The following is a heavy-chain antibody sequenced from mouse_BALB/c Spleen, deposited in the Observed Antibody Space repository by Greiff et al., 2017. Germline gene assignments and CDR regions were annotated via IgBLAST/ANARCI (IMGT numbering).Heavy chain of an antibody. CDR3: AYDYDGGFAY. V-gene: IGHV1-37*01. CDR1: GYSFTGYF. Sequence: EVKVVESGPELVKPGASVKISCKASGYSFTGYFMNWVKQSHGKSLEWIGRINPYNGDTFYNQKFKGKATLTVDKSSSTAHMELLSLTSEDSAVYYCAYDYDGGFAYWGQGTLVTVSA. CDR2: INPYNGDT. J-gene: IGHJ3*01. D-gene: IGHD2-4*01.